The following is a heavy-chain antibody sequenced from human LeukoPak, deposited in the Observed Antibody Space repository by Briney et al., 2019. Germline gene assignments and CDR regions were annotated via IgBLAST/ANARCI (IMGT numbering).Heavy chain of an antibody. Sequence: GGSLRLSCAASGFTFSDYALSWVRQAPGKGLEWVSTISNSDDSTYYADPVRGRFTVSRDNSKNTLYLQMNSLRAEDTAVYYCAKDLGNFGVGATLHSWGQGTLVTVSS. V-gene: IGHV3-23*01. CDR2: ISNSDDST. D-gene: IGHD1-26*01. CDR3: AKDLGNFGVGATLHS. CDR1: GFTFSDYA. J-gene: IGHJ4*02.